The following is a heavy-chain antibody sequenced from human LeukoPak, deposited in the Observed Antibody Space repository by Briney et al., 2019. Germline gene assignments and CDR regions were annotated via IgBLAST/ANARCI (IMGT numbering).Heavy chain of an antibody. D-gene: IGHD3-10*01. V-gene: IGHV5-51*01. CDR1: GSRSTSYW. Sequence: GGSLQISCQASGSRSTSYWSGGVRRLPGKGLKGMGIFFPGDSDTRYSPSFQGQVTISADQSISTAYLQWSSLKASDTAMYYCARRLGYYGSGSYYSDAFDIWGQGTMVTVSS. J-gene: IGHJ3*02. CDR3: ARRLGYYGSGSYYSDAFDI. CDR2: FFPGDSDT.